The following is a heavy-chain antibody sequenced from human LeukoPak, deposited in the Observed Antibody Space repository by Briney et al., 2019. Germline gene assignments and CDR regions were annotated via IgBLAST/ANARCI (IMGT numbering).Heavy chain of an antibody. CDR2: IYHSGST. CDR3: ARPIYYDSSGYLY. V-gene: IGHV4-38-2*01. CDR1: GYFISSGYY. J-gene: IGHJ4*02. Sequence: SETLSLTCAVSGYFISSGYYWGWVRQPPGKGLEWIGSIYHSGSTYYNPSLKSRVNTPVHTSKTQFSLKLSSVTAADTAVYYCARPIYYDSSGYLYWGQGTLVTVSS. D-gene: IGHD3-22*01.